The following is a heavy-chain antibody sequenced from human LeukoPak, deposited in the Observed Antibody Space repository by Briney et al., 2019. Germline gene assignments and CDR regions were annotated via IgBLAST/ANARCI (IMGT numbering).Heavy chain of an antibody. CDR3: ARGRNGSRGRRYWFDP. D-gene: IGHD3-10*01. Sequence: PSETLSLTCAVYGGSFSGYYWSWIRQPPGKGLEWIGEINHGGSTNYNPSLKSRVTISVDTSKNQFSLKLSSVTAADTAVYYCARGRNGSRGRRYWFDPWGQGTLVTVSS. J-gene: IGHJ5*02. CDR1: GGSFSGYY. CDR2: INHGGST. V-gene: IGHV4-34*01.